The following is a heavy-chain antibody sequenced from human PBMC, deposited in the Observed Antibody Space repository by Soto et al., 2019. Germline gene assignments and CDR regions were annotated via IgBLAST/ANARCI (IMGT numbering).Heavy chain of an antibody. CDR1: GYTFTTNF. CDR3: ARAHYDSDAFDF. CDR2: ISPGGGTT. Sequence: VQLVQSGAEVKKPGASVKISCKASGYTFTTNFIHWIRQAPGQGLEWVGIISPGGGTTVYAQKCQGRVTMTRDTHTVYMELRNLRSEDTAVFYCARAHYDSDAFDFWGQGTRVIVSS. D-gene: IGHD3-22*01. V-gene: IGHV1-46*03. J-gene: IGHJ3*01.